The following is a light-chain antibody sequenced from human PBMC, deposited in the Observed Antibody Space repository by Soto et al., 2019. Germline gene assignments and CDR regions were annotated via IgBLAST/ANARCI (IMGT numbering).Light chain of an antibody. CDR1: SSNIGAGYD. CDR2: GNS. CDR3: QSYDSSLSGKV. V-gene: IGLV1-40*01. J-gene: IGLJ1*01. Sequence: LTQPPSVSGAPGQRVTISCTGSSSNIGAGYDVHWYQQLPGTAPKLLIYGNSNRPSGVPDRFSGSKSGTSASLAITGLQAEDEADYYCQSYDSSLSGKVFGTGTKVTV.